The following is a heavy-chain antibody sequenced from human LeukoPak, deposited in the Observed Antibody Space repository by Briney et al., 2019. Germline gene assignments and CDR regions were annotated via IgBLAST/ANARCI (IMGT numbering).Heavy chain of an antibody. V-gene: IGHV4-39*01. CDR2: MYYDGSS. J-gene: IGHJ4*02. CDR3: ARRSDSGSDDGEDYFDY. CDR1: GGSIDSGTFY. Sequence: PSETLSLTCTVSGGSIDSGTFYWGWIRQPPGKGLEWIGSMYYDGSSYYNPSLNSRVTTSVDTSKNQFSLKLTSVTAADTAVYFCARRSDSGSDDGEDYFDYWGQGTLVTVSS. D-gene: IGHD1-26*01.